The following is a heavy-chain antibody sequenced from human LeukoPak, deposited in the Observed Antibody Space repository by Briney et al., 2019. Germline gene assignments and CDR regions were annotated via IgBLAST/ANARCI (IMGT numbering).Heavy chain of an antibody. D-gene: IGHD1-26*01. CDR3: ARGKSGSYRYYYYYYYMDV. J-gene: IGHJ6*03. CDR1: GYTFGSDD. Sequence: GASVKVSCKASGYTFGSDDINWVRQATGQGLEWMGWMNPNSGNTGYAQKFQGRVTITRNTSISTAYMELSSLRSEDTAVYYCARGKSGSYRYYYYYYYMDVWGKGTTVTASS. V-gene: IGHV1-8*03. CDR2: MNPNSGNT.